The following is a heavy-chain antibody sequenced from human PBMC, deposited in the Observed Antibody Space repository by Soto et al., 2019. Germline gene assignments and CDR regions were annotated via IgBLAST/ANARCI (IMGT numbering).Heavy chain of an antibody. V-gene: IGHV3-7*01. Sequence: EVQLVQSGGDWVEPGGSLRLSCVASGFTVSTYLMTWVRQAPGMGLEWVAGIKEDGSEEVYVDSVKCRFSISRDNAKTSLYLQLNSRRDEDAAVYYCATAISSPFSDFDYWGQGTLVTVSS. CDR3: ATAISSPFSDFDY. CDR2: IKEDGSEE. CDR1: GFTVSTYL. D-gene: IGHD1-26*01. J-gene: IGHJ4*02.